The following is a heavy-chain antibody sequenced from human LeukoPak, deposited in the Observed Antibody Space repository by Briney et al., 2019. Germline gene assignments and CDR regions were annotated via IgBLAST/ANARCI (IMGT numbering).Heavy chain of an antibody. CDR2: INHSGST. J-gene: IGHJ6*02. CDR3: ARAPYISLAGWYYGMDV. D-gene: IGHD3-3*02. V-gene: IGHV4-34*01. CDR1: GGSFSGYY. Sequence: PSETLSLTCAVYGGSFSGYYGSWIRQPPGKGLEWIGEINHSGSTNYNPSLKSRVTISVDTSKNQFSLKLSSVTAADTAVYYFARAPYISLAGWYYGMDVWGQGTTVTVSS.